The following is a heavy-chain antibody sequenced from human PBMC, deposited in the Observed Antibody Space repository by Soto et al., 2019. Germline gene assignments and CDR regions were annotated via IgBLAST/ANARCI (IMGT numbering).Heavy chain of an antibody. V-gene: IGHV1-3*01. CDR2: INAGNGKT. CDR3: ARGHLAVVPVASWFYYMDV. J-gene: IGHJ6*03. Sequence: ASVKVSCKASGYTFTNYAVHWVRQAPGQRLEWMGWINAGNGKTRFSQNLQGRVTITRDTSARTVYMELSSLRSEDTAVYYCARGHLAVVPVASWFYYMDVWDKGTTVTVSS. D-gene: IGHD2-2*01. CDR1: GYTFTNYA.